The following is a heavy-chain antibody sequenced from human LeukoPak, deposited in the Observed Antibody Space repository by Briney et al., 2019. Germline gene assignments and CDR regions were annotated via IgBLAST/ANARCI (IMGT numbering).Heavy chain of an antibody. CDR3: ARGAFTEELWSTIWYFDL. CDR1: GYSISSGYY. Sequence: SSETLSLTCTVSGYSISSGYYWGWIRQPPGKGLEWIGSIYHSGSTYYNPSLKSRVTISVDTSKNQFSLKLSSVTAADTAVYYCARGAFTEELWSTIWYFDLWGRGTLVTVSS. V-gene: IGHV4-38-2*02. CDR2: IYHSGST. J-gene: IGHJ2*01. D-gene: IGHD5-18*01.